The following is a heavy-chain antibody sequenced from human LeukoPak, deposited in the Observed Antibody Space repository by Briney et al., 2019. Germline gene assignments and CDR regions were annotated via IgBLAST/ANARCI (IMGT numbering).Heavy chain of an antibody. V-gene: IGHV3-48*02. CDR3: ARDRDSSGRTFDY. CDR1: GFTFSTYA. J-gene: IGHJ4*02. Sequence: PGGSLRLSCAASGFTFSTYAVNWVRQAPGKGLEWVSYIISSSSTMYYADSVKGRFTISRDNAKNSLYLQMNSLRDEDTAVYYCARDRDSSGRTFDYWGQGTLVTVS. D-gene: IGHD6-19*01. CDR2: IISSSSTM.